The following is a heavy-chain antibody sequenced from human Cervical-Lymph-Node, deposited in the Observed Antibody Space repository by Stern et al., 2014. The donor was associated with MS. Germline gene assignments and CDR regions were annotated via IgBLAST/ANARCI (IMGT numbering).Heavy chain of an antibody. Sequence: QDQLVQSGAEVKKPGASVKVSCKTSGYTFTSDNIHWVRQAPGQGLEWMGGINPSGGGPSHAQKFQDRLTMTRDTSTSTVYMELNSLKSDDTAVYFCARARTGGSRFDPWGQGTLVTVSS. CDR1: GYTFTSDN. J-gene: IGHJ5*02. CDR2: INPSGGGP. V-gene: IGHV1-46*01. D-gene: IGHD5-12*01. CDR3: ARARTGGSRFDP.